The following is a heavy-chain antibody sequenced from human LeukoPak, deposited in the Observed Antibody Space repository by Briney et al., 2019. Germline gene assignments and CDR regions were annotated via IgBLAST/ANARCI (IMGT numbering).Heavy chain of an antibody. J-gene: IGHJ4*02. CDR1: GFTFSTYS. CDR2: ISSSSSTI. D-gene: IGHD6-19*01. Sequence: GGSLRLSCAASGFTFSTYSLNLVRQAPGKGLEWVSYISSSSSTIYYADSVKGRFTISRDNARNSLYLQMNNLRGDDTAVYYCARDWYSSDWSHYRGSYFLDCWGQGTLVTVSS. V-gene: IGHV3-48*01. CDR3: ARDWYSSDWSHYRGSYFLDC.